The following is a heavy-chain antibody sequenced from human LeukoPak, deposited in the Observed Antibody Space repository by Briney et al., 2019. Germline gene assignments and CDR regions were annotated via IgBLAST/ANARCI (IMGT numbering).Heavy chain of an antibody. CDR3: AKSSDSSNWSPRFDAFDI. J-gene: IGHJ3*02. V-gene: IGHV3-23*01. CDR1: GFTFSSYA. Sequence: QSGGSLRLSCAASGFTFSSYAMSWVRQAPGKGLEWVSAISGSGGSTYYADSVKGRFTISRDNSKNTLYLQMNSLRAEDTAVYYCAKSSDSSNWSPRFDAFDIWGQGTMVTVSS. CDR2: ISGSGGST. D-gene: IGHD6-13*01.